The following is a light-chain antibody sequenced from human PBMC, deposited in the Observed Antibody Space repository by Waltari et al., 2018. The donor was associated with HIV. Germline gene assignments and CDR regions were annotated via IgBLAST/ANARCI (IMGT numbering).Light chain of an antibody. Sequence: QSVLTQPPSASGTPGQRVTISCSGSSSNIGSNTVSWYQQVPGTAPKVLIYSNDDRPSGVPDRFSGSKSGTSASLAISGLQSEDEADYYCATWDDSLNGWVFGGGTKVTVL. CDR1: SSNIGSNT. J-gene: IGLJ3*02. CDR2: SND. V-gene: IGLV1-44*01. CDR3: ATWDDSLNGWV.